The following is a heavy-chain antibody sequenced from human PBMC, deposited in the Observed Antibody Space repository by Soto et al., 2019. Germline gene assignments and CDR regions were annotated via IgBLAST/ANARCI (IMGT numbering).Heavy chain of an antibody. CDR3: GTGILYYFDY. Sequence: SGTLSLTCAAYGGTFSGYYWSWIRQPPGKGLEWVGEINHGGSTNYNASLKSRITISSDTSKNKFSLKLSSVTAADTAVYYCGTGILYYFDYWGQGTLVTVSS. J-gene: IGHJ4*02. CDR1: GGTFSGYY. V-gene: IGHV4-34*01. CDR2: INHGGST.